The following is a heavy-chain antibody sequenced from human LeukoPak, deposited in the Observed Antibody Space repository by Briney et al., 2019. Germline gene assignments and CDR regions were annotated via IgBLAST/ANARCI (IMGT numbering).Heavy chain of an antibody. Sequence: PSETLSLNCAVYGGSFSGYYWSWIRKPPGKGLEGIGEINHSGSTNYNPSLKSRVTISVDTSKNQFSLKLSSVTAADTAVYYCAREAPSSWYRDYYSYMDVWGKGTTVSVSS. D-gene: IGHD6-13*01. J-gene: IGHJ6*03. CDR1: GGSFSGYY. CDR2: INHSGST. V-gene: IGHV4-34*01. CDR3: AREAPSSWYRDYYSYMDV.